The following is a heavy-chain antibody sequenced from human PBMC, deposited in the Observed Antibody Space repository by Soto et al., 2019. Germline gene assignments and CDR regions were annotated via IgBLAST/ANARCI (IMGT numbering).Heavy chain of an antibody. J-gene: IGHJ6*02. D-gene: IGHD5-12*01. Sequence: ASVKVSCKASGGTFSSYAISWVRQAPGQGLEWMGGIIPIFGTANYAQKFQGRVTITADESTSTAYMELSSLRSEDTAVYYCARSWKGDIVATFLGMDVWGQGTTVTVSS. CDR3: ARSWKGDIVATFLGMDV. CDR1: GGTFSSYA. CDR2: IIPIFGTA. V-gene: IGHV1-69*13.